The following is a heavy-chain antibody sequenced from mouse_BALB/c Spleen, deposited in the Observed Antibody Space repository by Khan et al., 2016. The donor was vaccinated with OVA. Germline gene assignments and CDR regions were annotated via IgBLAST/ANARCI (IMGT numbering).Heavy chain of an antibody. CDR1: GFTFRNYW. CDR3: WILL. V-gene: IGHV6-6*02. Sequence: EVQLEESGGGLVQPGGSMKLSCVASGFTFRNYWMNWVRQSPEKGLEWVAELRFKSDDYETHYAESVKEMFTISVEDSKSSGYLQMNNLRAGDTGIYYCWILLWGQGTTLTVSS. CDR2: LRFKSDDYET. J-gene: IGHJ2*01.